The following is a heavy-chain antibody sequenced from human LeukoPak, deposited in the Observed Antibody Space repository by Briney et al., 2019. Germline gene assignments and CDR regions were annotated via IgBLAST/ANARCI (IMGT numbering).Heavy chain of an antibody. V-gene: IGHV3-74*01. CDR2: INSDGSST. CDR3: AREGPLGYCSSTSCSLDY. D-gene: IGHD2-2*01. J-gene: IGHJ4*02. Sequence: GGSLRLSCAASGFTFSSYWMHWVRQAPGKGLVWVSRINSDGSSTSYADSVKGRFTISRDNAKNTLYLQINSLRAEDTAVYYCAREGPLGYCSSTSCSLDYWGQGTLVTVSS. CDR1: GFTFSSYW.